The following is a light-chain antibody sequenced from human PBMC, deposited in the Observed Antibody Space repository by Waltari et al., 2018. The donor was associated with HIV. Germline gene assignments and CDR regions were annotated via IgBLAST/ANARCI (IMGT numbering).Light chain of an antibody. CDR1: ISDIGLYDF. J-gene: IGLJ3*02. Sequence: QSALTQPASVSGSPGQSITISCTGTISDIGLYDFVSWYRQYPGKAPQPIIFGVTGRPTGVTSRFSGSKSGNTASLTISGLQAEDEADYYCSSLTLTHTVAFGGGTKVTV. CDR2: GVT. CDR3: SSLTLTHTVA. V-gene: IGLV2-14*01.